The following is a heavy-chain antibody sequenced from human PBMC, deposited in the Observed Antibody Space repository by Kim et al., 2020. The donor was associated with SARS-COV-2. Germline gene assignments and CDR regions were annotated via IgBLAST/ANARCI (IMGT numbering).Heavy chain of an antibody. CDR3: ARDRGGVLYY. D-gene: IGHD2-8*01. J-gene: IGHJ4*02. Sequence: GGSLRLSCVASGFTFSIYTINWVRQAPGKGLEWVSYISDSSSVIYYADSMKGRFTVSRDNAKNSVYLEMNSLRDEDTAIYYCARDRGGVLYYWGQGTLVTVST. V-gene: IGHV3-48*02. CDR1: GFTFSIYT. CDR2: ISDSSSVI.